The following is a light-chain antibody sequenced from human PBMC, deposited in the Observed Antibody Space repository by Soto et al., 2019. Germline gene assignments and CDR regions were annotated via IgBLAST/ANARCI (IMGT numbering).Light chain of an antibody. CDR3: LLYYGGSWV. CDR2: STT. Sequence: QAVVTQEPSLTVSPGGTVTLTCASNTGAVTSDFFATWFQQKPGQVPRAVIYSTTKKHSCTPARFSGSLLGGRAALTLSGVQPEDEAEYHCLLYYGGSWVFGGGTKLTVL. J-gene: IGLJ3*02. CDR1: TGAVTSDFF. V-gene: IGLV7-43*01.